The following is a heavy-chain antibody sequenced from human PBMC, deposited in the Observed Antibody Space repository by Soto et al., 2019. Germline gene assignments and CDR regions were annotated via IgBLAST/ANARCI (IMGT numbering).Heavy chain of an antibody. CDR1: GGSISSYY. Sequence: SETLSLTCTVSGGSISSYYWSWIRQPPGKGLEWIGYIYYSGSTNYNPSLKSRVTISLDTSKNQFSLKLSSVTAADTAVYYCARDGFYYDSSGYRYYFDYWGQGTLVTVSS. D-gene: IGHD3-22*01. J-gene: IGHJ4*02. V-gene: IGHV4-59*01. CDR2: IYYSGST. CDR3: ARDGFYYDSSGYRYYFDY.